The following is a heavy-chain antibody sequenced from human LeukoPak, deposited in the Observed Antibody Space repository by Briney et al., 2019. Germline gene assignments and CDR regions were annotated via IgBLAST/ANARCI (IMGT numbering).Heavy chain of an antibody. J-gene: IGHJ4*02. V-gene: IGHV3-7*01. D-gene: IGHD1-26*01. CDR1: GFTFSSYW. CDR3: ARGIVGATEDYFDY. CDR2: IKQDGSEK. Sequence: GGSLRLSCAASGFTFSSYWMSWVRQAPGKGLEWVANIKQDGSEKYYVDSVKGRFTISRDNAKNSLYLQMNSLRAEDTAVYYCARGIVGATEDYFDYWGQGTLVTVSS.